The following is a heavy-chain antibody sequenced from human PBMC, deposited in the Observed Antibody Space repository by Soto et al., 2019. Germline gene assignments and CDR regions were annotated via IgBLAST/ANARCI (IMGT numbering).Heavy chain of an antibody. J-gene: IGHJ4*02. CDR2: ISNGGDNE. V-gene: IGHV3-30*18. CDR1: GFIFSGYA. CDR3: AKTTYGESYYFDY. Sequence: GGSLRLSCVASGFIFSGYAMHWVRQAPGKGPEWVALISNGGDNEFYADFVKGRFTISRDNSKSTLYLQMDSLRSDDTAVYYCAKTTYGESYYFDYWGQGTVVTVSS. D-gene: IGHD2-21*01.